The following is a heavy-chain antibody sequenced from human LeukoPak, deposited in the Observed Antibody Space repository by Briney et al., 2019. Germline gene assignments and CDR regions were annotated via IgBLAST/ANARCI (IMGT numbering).Heavy chain of an antibody. Sequence: PSETLSLTCAAYGGSFSGYYWSWIRQPPGKGLEWTGEINHSGSTNYNPSFKSRVTISVDTSKNQFSLKLSSVTAADTAVYYCARDPLYYYYYYMDVWGKGTTVTVSS. CDR1: GGSFSGYY. V-gene: IGHV4-34*01. CDR3: ARDPLYYYYYYMDV. CDR2: INHSGST. J-gene: IGHJ6*03.